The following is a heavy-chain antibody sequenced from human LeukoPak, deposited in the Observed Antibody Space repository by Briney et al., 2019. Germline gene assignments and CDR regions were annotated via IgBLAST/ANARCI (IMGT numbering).Heavy chain of an antibody. CDR3: ACGKAVAPYYFDY. Sequence: GASVKVSCTASGYTFTGYYMHWVRQAPGQGLEWMGWINPNSGGTNYAQKFQGWVTMTRDTSISTAYMELSRLRSDDTAVYYCACGKAVAPYYFDYWGQGTLVTVSS. V-gene: IGHV1-2*04. D-gene: IGHD6-19*01. J-gene: IGHJ4*02. CDR2: INPNSGGT. CDR1: GYTFTGYY.